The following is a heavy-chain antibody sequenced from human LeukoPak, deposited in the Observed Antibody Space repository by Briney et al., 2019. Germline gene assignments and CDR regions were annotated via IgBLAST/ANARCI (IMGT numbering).Heavy chain of an antibody. CDR1: GYTFTSYD. V-gene: IGHV1-8*01. CDR3: ARWAGYCSSSSCSTPLDF. D-gene: IGHD2-2*02. J-gene: IGHJ4*02. Sequence: GASVKVSCKASGYTFTSYDINWVRQATGQGLEWMGWMNPNSGNTGYAQKFQGRVTMTRNTSISTAYMELSSLRSEDTAVYHCARWAGYCSSSSCSTPLDFWGQGTLVTVSS. CDR2: MNPNSGNT.